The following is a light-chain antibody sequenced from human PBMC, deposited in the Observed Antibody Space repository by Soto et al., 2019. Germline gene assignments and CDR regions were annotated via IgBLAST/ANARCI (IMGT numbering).Light chain of an antibody. Sequence: DLQMNQSPSSVSASVGDRVTITCRASQGSSSWLAWYQQKPGKAPNLLIYAASSLQGGFPSSFSGSGSGTDFTLAVSSLQPEDFATYYCHQTTSVPLTFGGGTKVEIK. CDR2: AAS. CDR3: HQTTSVPLT. CDR1: QGSSSW. V-gene: IGKV1-12*01. J-gene: IGKJ4*01.